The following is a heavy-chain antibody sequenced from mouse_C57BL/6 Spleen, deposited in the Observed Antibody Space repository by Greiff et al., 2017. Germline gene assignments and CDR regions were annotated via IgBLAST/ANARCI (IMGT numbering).Heavy chain of an antibody. V-gene: IGHV1-69*01. Sequence: VQLQQPGAELVMPGASVKLSCKASGYTFTSYWMHWVKQRPGHGLEWIGEIDPSDSYTNYNQKFKGKSTLTDDKSSSTAYMQLSSLTSEGSAVYCCSTGTKSWFAYWGQGTLVTGSA. CDR3: STGTKSWFAY. CDR1: GYTFTSYW. D-gene: IGHD4-1*01. J-gene: IGHJ3*01. CDR2: IDPSDSYT.